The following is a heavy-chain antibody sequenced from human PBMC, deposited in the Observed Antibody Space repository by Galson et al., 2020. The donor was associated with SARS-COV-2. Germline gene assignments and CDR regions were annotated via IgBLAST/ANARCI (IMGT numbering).Heavy chain of an antibody. D-gene: IGHD4-17*01. CDR2: IYTSGST. J-gene: IGHJ4*02. CDR3: ARTVYGDPEGFDY. Sequence: SETLSLTCTVSGGSISSGSYYWSWIRQPAGKGLEWIGRIYTSGSTNYNPSLKSRVTISVDTSKNQFSLKLSSVTAADTAVYYCARTVYGDPEGFDYWGQGTLVTVSA. V-gene: IGHV4-61*02. CDR1: GGSISSGSYY.